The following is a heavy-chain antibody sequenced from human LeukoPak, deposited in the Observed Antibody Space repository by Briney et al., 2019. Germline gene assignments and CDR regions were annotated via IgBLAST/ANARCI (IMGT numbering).Heavy chain of an antibody. V-gene: IGHV3-30*01. Sequence: GRSLRLSCAASGFTFSSYAMHWVRQAPGKGLGWVAVISYDGSNKYYADSVKGRFTISRDNSKNTLYLQMNSLRAEDTAVYYCARPYVDYYGSSGYYSYFDYWGQGTLVTVSS. J-gene: IGHJ4*02. CDR3: ARPYVDYYGSSGYYSYFDY. CDR2: ISYDGSNK. D-gene: IGHD3-22*01. CDR1: GFTFSSYA.